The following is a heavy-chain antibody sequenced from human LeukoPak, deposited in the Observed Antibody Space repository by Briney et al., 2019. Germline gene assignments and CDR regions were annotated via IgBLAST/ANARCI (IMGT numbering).Heavy chain of an antibody. CDR2: IYYSGST. CDR1: GGSISSYN. D-gene: IGHD3-3*01. V-gene: IGHV4-59*12. J-gene: IGHJ4*02. CDR3: ARDGRITIFGVVIAPFDY. Sequence: SETLSLTCTVSGGSISSYNWSWIRQPPGKGLEWIGYIYYSGSTNYNPSLKSRVTISVDTSKNQFSLKLSSVTAADTAVYYCARDGRITIFGVVIAPFDYWGQGTLVTVSS.